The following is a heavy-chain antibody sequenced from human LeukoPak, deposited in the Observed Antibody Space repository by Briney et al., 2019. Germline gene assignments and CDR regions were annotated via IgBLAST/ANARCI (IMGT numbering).Heavy chain of an antibody. CDR3: ATARSVGYYYDSSGAFDI. CDR2: FDPEDGET. CDR1: GYTLTELS. D-gene: IGHD3-22*01. J-gene: IGHJ3*02. V-gene: IGHV1-24*01. Sequence: ASVKVSCKVSGYTLTELSMHWVRQAPGKGLEWMGGFDPEDGETIYAQKFQGRVTMTEDTSTDTAYMELSSLRSEDTAVYCCATARSVGYYYDSSGAFDIWGQGTMVTVSS.